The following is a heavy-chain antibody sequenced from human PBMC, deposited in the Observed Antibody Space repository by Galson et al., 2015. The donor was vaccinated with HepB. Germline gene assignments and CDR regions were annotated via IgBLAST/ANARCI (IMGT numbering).Heavy chain of an antibody. D-gene: IGHD3-3*01. CDR1: GGTFSSYA. J-gene: IGHJ6*02. CDR2: IIPIFGTA. V-gene: IGHV1-69*13. Sequence: SVKVSCKASGGTFSSYAISWVRQAPGQGLEWMGGIIPIFGTANYAQKFQGRVTITADESTSTAYMELSSLRSEDTAVYYCARGTRTYYDFWSDRPTYYYYGMDVWGQGTTVTVSS. CDR3: ARGTRTYYDFWSDRPTYYYYGMDV.